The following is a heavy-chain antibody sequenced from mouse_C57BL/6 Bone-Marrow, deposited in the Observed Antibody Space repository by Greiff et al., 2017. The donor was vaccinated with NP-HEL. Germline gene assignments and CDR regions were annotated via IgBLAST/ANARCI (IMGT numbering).Heavy chain of an antibody. CDR2: ISDGGSYT. D-gene: IGHD2-4*01. V-gene: IGHV5-4*01. CDR1: GFTFSSYA. Sequence: EVHLVESGGGLVKPGGSLKLSCAASGFTFSSYAMSWVRQTPEKRLEWVSTISDGGSYTSYPDNVKGRFTISRDNAKNNLYLQMSHLKSEDTAMYYCASLIYYDYGVWFAYWGQGTLVTVSA. J-gene: IGHJ3*01. CDR3: ASLIYYDYGVWFAY.